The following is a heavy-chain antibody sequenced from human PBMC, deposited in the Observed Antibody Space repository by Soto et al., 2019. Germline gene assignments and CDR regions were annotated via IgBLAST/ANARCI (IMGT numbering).Heavy chain of an antibody. Sequence: PXASLWLTCAVSGDTISSGDLWSWIQATPGKGLEWIGSIYHIGTTYYNPSLKSRVTISVDTSKNQFSLKLSSVTAAYSAVYNCATKGNVGYYPLWGQGTLVTVSS. V-gene: IGHV4-38-2*01. CDR1: GDTISSGDL. CDR2: IYHIGTT. D-gene: IGHD3-3*01. CDR3: ATKGNVGYYPL. J-gene: IGHJ4*02.